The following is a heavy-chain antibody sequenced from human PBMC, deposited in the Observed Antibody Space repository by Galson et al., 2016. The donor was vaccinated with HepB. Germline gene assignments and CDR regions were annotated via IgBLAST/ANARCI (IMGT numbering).Heavy chain of an antibody. CDR2: GNPRTGST. CDR1: GYTFINYY. Sequence: SVKVSCKASGYTFINYYMHWVRQAPGQGLEWMGIGNPRTGSTSYAQKFQDRVTVTRDTSTSTVYMELSSLRSDDTAVYYCAKRHEYCPPVGCSVDSWGQGTLVSVSS. CDR3: AKRHEYCPPVGCSVDS. D-gene: IGHD2/OR15-2a*01. J-gene: IGHJ4*02. V-gene: IGHV1-46*01.